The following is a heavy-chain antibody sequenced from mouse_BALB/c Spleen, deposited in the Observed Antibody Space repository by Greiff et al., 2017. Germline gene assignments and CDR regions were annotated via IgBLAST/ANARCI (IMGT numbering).Heavy chain of an antibody. V-gene: IGHV5-4*02. J-gene: IGHJ3*01. CDR1: GFTFSDYY. Sequence: EVHLVESGGGLVKPGGSLQLSCAASGFTFSDYYMYLVRQTPEKRLEWVATISDGGSYTYYPDSVTGRFTISRDNAKNNLYLQMSSLKSEDTAMYYCARGGATMSTTTAAWFAYWGQGTLVTVSA. CDR2: ISDGGSYT. D-gene: IGHD2-4*01. CDR3: ARGGATMSTTTAAWFAY.